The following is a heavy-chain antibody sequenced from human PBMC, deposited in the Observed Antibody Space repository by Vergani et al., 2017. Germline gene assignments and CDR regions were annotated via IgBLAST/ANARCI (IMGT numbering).Heavy chain of an antibody. J-gene: IGHJ6*03. V-gene: IGHV1-8*01. D-gene: IGHD3-3*01. Sequence: QVQLVQSGAEVKKPGASVKVSCKASGYTFTSYDINWVRQATGQGLEWMGWMNPNSGNTGYAQKFQGRVTMTRNTSISTAYMELSSLRSEDTGVYYCARSQSPYYDFWSGYHYYYYYYMDVWGKGTTVTVSS. CDR3: ARSQSPYYDFWSGYHYYYYYYMDV. CDR2: MNPNSGNT. CDR1: GYTFTSYD.